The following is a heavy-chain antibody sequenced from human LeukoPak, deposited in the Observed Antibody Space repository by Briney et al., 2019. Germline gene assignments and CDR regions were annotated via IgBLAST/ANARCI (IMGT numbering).Heavy chain of an antibody. J-gene: IGHJ4*02. CDR1: GFSFNNYV. CDR2: ISGDGART. V-gene: IGHV3-23*01. D-gene: IGHD6-6*01. CDR3: AKEVAARPAARIYYFDY. Sequence: GGSLRLSCAASGFSFNNYVMSWVRQAPGKGLEWVSAISGDGARTYYADSVKGRFTISRDNSKNTLYLQMNSLRAEDTAVYYCAKEVAARPAARIYYFDYWGQGTLVTVSS.